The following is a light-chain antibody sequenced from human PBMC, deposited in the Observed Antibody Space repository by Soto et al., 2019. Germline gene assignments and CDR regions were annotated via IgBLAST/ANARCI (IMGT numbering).Light chain of an antibody. Sequence: DIVMTQSPDSLAVSLGERATINCKSSQSVLNRSNNKNYLAWYQQKPGQPPKLLIYWASTRESGVPDRFSGGGSGTEFTLTISSLQAEDVAVYYCQQYYSTPPWTFGQGTKVEIK. J-gene: IGKJ1*01. CDR3: QQYYSTPPWT. V-gene: IGKV4-1*01. CDR2: WAS. CDR1: QSVLNRSNNKNY.